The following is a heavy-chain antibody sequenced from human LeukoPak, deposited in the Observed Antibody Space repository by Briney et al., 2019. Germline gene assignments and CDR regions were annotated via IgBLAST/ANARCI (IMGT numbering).Heavy chain of an antibody. Sequence: SETLSLTCTVSGGSISSSSYYWGWIRQPPGKGLEWIGSIYYSGSTYYNPSLKSRVTISVDTSKNQFSLKLSSVTAADTAVYYCARRTVISGRDDYWGQGTLVTVSS. J-gene: IGHJ4*02. CDR1: GGSISSSSYY. V-gene: IGHV4-39*01. CDR2: IYYSGST. CDR3: ARRTVISGRDDY. D-gene: IGHD1-20*01.